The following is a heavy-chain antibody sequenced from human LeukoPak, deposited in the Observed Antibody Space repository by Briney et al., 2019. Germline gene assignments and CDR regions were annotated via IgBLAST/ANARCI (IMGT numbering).Heavy chain of an antibody. D-gene: IGHD6-19*01. CDR3: ARDRARAVAGT. J-gene: IGHJ4*02. Sequence: SVKVSCTASGGTFSSYAISWVRPAPEQGLEWMGRIIPILGIANYAQKFQGRVTITADKSTSTAYMELSSLRSEDTAVYYCARDRARAVAGTWGQGTLVTVSS. V-gene: IGHV1-69*04. CDR1: GGTFSSYA. CDR2: IIPILGIA.